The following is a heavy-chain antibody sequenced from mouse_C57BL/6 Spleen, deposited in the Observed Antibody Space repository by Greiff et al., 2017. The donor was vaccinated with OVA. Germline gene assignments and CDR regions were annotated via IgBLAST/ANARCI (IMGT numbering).Heavy chain of an antibody. CDR2: IDPSDSYT. V-gene: IGHV1-69*01. CDR3: ARTGYDYPYAMDY. Sequence: QVQLQQSGAELVMPGASVKLSCKASGYTFTSYWMHWVKQRPGQGLEWIGEIDPSDSYTNYNQKFKGKSTLTVDKSSSTAYMQLSSLTSEDSAVYYCARTGYDYPYAMDYWGQGTSVTVSS. J-gene: IGHJ4*01. D-gene: IGHD2-4*01. CDR1: GYTFTSYW.